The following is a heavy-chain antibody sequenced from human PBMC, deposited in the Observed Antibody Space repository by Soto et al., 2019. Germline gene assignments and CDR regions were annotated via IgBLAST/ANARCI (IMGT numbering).Heavy chain of an antibody. CDR1: GFTFSSYA. V-gene: IGHV3-23*01. CDR3: AKTLYYYDTSGYQ. Sequence: EAQLLESGGGLVQPGGSLRLSCAASGFTFSSYAMRWVRQAPGKGLEWVSAISGSGYSTYYADSVKGRFTISRDNSKNTLYLQMNSLRAEDTAVYYCAKTLYYYDTSGYQWGQGTLVTVSS. D-gene: IGHD3-22*01. J-gene: IGHJ4*02. CDR2: ISGSGYST.